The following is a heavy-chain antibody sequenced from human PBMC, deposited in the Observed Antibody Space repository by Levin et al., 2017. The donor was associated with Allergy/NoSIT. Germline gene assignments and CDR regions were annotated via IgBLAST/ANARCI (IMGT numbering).Heavy chain of an antibody. CDR1: GFTFSSYA. J-gene: IGHJ4*02. CDR2: ISYDGSNK. Sequence: GGSLRLSCAASGFTFSSYAMHWVRQAPGKGLEWVAVISYDGSNKYYADSVKGRFTISRDNSKNTLYLQMNSLRAEDTAVYYCARDGNYDILTGYPDYWGQGTLVTVSS. CDR3: ARDGNYDILTGYPDY. D-gene: IGHD3-9*01. V-gene: IGHV3-30-3*01.